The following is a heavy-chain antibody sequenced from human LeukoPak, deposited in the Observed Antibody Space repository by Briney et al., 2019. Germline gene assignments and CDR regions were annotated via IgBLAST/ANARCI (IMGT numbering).Heavy chain of an antibody. J-gene: IGHJ5*02. CDR1: GFTVSSKY. CDR3: ARKAFSDSGRRFDP. V-gene: IGHV3-53*01. CDR2: IYSGGST. Sequence: PGGSLRLSCAASGFTVSSKYMTWVRQAPGKGLEWVSIIYSGGSTYYADSVKGRFTISRDNSKNTLNLQMNSLRAEDTAVYYCARKAFSDSGRRFDPWGQGTLVTVSS. D-gene: IGHD3-10*01.